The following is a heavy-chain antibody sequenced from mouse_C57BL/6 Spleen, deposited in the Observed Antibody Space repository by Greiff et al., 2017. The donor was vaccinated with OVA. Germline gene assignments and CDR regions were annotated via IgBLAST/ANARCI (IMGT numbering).Heavy chain of an antibody. Sequence: QVQLQQPGAELVKPGASVKMSCKASGYTFTSYWITWVKQRPGQGLEWIGDIYPGSGSTNYNEKFKSKATLTVDTSSSTAYMQLSSLTSEDSAVYYGASDYCGSSYEFAYWGPGTLVTVSA. D-gene: IGHD1-1*01. CDR1: GYTFTSYW. V-gene: IGHV1-55*01. CDR3: ASDYCGSSYEFAY. J-gene: IGHJ3*01. CDR2: IYPGSGST.